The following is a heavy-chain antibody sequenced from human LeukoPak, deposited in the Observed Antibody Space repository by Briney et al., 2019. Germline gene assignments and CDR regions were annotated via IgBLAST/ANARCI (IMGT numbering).Heavy chain of an antibody. Sequence: GGSLRLSCAASGFTFSSYWIHWVRQAPGKGLVWVSRINSDGSSTSYADSVKGRFTISRDNAKNTLYLQMNSLRAEDTAVYYCARDGGYYGYYYMDVWGKGTTVTVSS. J-gene: IGHJ6*03. D-gene: IGHD3-22*01. V-gene: IGHV3-74*01. CDR2: INSDGSST. CDR3: ARDGGYYGYYYMDV. CDR1: GFTFSSYW.